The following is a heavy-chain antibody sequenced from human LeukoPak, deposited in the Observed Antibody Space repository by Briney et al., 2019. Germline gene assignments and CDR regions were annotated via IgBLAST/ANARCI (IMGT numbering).Heavy chain of an antibody. CDR3: AGAPDRGYCSSTSCYRHNWFDP. CDR1: GFIFSSHG. J-gene: IGHJ5*02. CDR2: ISSSSSYI. D-gene: IGHD2-2*01. V-gene: IGHV3-21*01. Sequence: PGGSLRLSCAASGFIFSSHGMNWVRQAPGKGLEWVSSISSSSSYIYYADSVKGRFTISRDNAKNSLYLQMNSLRAEDTAVYYCAGAPDRGYCSSTSCYRHNWFDPWGQGTLVTVSS.